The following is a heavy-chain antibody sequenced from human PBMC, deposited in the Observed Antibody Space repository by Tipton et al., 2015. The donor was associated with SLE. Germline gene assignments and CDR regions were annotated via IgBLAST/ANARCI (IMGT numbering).Heavy chain of an antibody. D-gene: IGHD1-26*01. V-gene: IGHV3-64*01. CDR3: ARRATTNSYDY. Sequence: SLRLSCAASGFTFTDYYMTWIRQAPGKGLEWVSAISNNGGNPYYANSVKGRFTISRDDSKNMLYLQMGSLRDEDMGVYYCARRATTNSYDYWSRGTLVTVSS. J-gene: IGHJ4*02. CDR1: GFTFTDYY. CDR2: ISNNGGNP.